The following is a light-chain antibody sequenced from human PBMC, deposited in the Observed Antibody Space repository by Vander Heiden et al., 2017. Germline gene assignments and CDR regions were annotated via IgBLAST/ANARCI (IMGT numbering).Light chain of an antibody. CDR2: GAS. CDR3: QQYGSSLPWT. V-gene: IGKV3-20*01. J-gene: IGKJ1*01. CDR1: QSVSSSY. Sequence: EIVLTQSPGTLSSSPGERATLSCRASQSVSSSYLAWYQQKPGQAPRLLIHGASSRATGIPDRFSGSGSGTDFTLTINRLEPEDFAVYYCQQYGSSLPWTFGQGTKVEIK.